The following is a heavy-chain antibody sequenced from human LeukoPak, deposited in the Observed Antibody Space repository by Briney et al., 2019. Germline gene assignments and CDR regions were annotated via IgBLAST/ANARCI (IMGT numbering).Heavy chain of an antibody. CDR2: ISGSDGST. CDR1: GFPLTSYG. D-gene: IGHD1-26*01. Sequence: PGGSLRLSCAASGFPLTSYGMSWVRQAPGKGLEWVSAISGSDGSTYYTDSVKGRFTISRDNSKNTLYLQLNSLRAEDTAVYYCAKEEYSGSLLTLDYWGQGTLATVSS. CDR3: AKEEYSGSLLTLDY. V-gene: IGHV3-23*01. J-gene: IGHJ4*02.